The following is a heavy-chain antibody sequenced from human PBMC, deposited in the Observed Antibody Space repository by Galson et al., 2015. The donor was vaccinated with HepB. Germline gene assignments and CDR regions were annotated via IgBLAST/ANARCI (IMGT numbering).Heavy chain of an antibody. J-gene: IGHJ4*02. D-gene: IGHD3-22*01. Sequence: SLRLSCAASGFTFSSYGMHWARQAPGKGLEWVALISYDGSNKYYADSVKGRFTISRDNSKNTLYLQMNSLRAEDTAVYYCAKPLYTSGYHYFDNWGQGTLVTVSS. V-gene: IGHV3-30*18. CDR2: ISYDGSNK. CDR3: AKPLYTSGYHYFDN. CDR1: GFTFSSYG.